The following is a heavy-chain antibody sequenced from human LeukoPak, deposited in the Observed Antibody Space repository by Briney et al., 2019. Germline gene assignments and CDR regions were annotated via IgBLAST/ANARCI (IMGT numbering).Heavy chain of an antibody. CDR2: INPSGGST. Sequence: GASVKVSCKASGYTFTSYYMHWVRQAPGQGLECMGIINPSGGSTSYAQKFQGRVTMTRDTSTSTVYMELSGLRSEDTAVYDCARLGYCSSTSCFKFDPWGQGTLVTVSS. D-gene: IGHD2-2*01. J-gene: IGHJ5*02. V-gene: IGHV1-46*01. CDR3: ARLGYCSSTSCFKFDP. CDR1: GYTFTSYY.